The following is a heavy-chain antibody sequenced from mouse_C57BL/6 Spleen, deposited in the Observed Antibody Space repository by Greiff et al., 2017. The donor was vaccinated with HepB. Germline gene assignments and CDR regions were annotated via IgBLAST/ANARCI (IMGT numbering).Heavy chain of an antibody. CDR1: GYTFTSYW. CDR2: IDPSDSYT. D-gene: IGHD2-12*01. Sequence: QVQLKQPGAELVKPGASVKLSCKASGYTFTSYWMQWVKQRPGQGLEWIGEIDPSDSYTNYNQKFKGKATLTVDTSSSTAYMQLSSLTSEDSAVYYCARRDDDGAYWGQGTLVTVSA. V-gene: IGHV1-50*01. J-gene: IGHJ3*01. CDR3: ARRDDDGAY.